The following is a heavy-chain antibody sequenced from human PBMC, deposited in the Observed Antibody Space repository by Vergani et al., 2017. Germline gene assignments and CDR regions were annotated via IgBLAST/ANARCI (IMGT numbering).Heavy chain of an antibody. J-gene: IGHJ6*03. V-gene: IGHV3-30*19. Sequence: QVQLVEWGGGVVQPGGSLRLSCTASGFIFSSYGMHWVRQAPGKGLEWVAFISYDGSNKYYADSVKARFTISRDNSKNTLYLQMNSLRAEDTAVYYCARSPRGYTAMGTADYYYMDVWGKGTTVTVSS. CDR3: ARSPRGYTAMGTADYYYMDV. D-gene: IGHD5-18*01. CDR1: GFIFSSYG. CDR2: ISYDGSNK.